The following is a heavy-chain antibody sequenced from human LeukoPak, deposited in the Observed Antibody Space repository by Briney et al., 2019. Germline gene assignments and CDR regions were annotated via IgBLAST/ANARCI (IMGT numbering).Heavy chain of an antibody. CDR3: ARGEGVPAATETLDY. V-gene: IGHV1-69*05. CDR2: IIPIFGTA. CDR1: GGTFSSYA. J-gene: IGHJ4*02. Sequence: ASVKVSCKASGGTFSSYAISWVRQAPGQGLEWMGGIIPIFGTANYAQKFQGRVTITRDTSASTAYMELSSLRSEGTAVYYCARGEGVPAATETLDYWGQGTLVTVSS. D-gene: IGHD2-2*01.